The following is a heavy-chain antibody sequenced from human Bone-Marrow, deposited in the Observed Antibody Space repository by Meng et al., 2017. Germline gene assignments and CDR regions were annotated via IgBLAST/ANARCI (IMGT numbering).Heavy chain of an antibody. CDR3: ARQPAVRGYSYGSLLSYYYYYYGMDV. J-gene: IGHJ6*02. CDR1: GFTFDDYT. V-gene: IGHV3-43*01. Sequence: GESLKISCAASGFTFDDYTMHWVRQAPGKGLEWVSLISWDGGSTYYADYVKGRFTISRDNSKNSLYLQMNSLRTEDTALYYCARQPAVRGYSYGSLLSYYYYYYGMDVWGQGTTVTVSS. CDR2: ISWDGGST. D-gene: IGHD5-18*01.